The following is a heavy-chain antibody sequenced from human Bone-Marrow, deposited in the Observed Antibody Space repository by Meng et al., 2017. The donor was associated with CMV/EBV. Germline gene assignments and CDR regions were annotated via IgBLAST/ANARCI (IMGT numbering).Heavy chain of an antibody. CDR1: GFTFSDYG. CDR3: ARDYKIGWTNWFDP. Sequence: GESLKISCTTSGFTFSDYGMHWVRQVPGKGLEWVAITSHDATIKYHEDSVKGRFIVSRDTSRNTLYLQMNSLGPEDTAIYFCARDYKIGWTNWFDPWGQGTLVTVYS. CDR2: TSHDATIK. J-gene: IGHJ5*02. V-gene: IGHV3-30*02. D-gene: IGHD3-10*01.